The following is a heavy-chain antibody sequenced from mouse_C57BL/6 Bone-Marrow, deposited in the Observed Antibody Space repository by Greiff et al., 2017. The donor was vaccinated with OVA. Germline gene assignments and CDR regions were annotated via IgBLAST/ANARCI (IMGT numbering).Heavy chain of an antibody. CDR3: ASYYGSRPWFAY. D-gene: IGHD1-1*01. CDR2: INPGSGGT. V-gene: IGHV1-54*01. CDR1: GYAFTNYL. Sequence: QVQLQQSGAELVRPGTSVKVSCKASGYAFTNYLIEWVKQRPGQGLEWIGVINPGSGGTNYNEKFKGKATLTADKSSSTAYRQLGSLTSEDSAVYFCASYYGSRPWFAYWGQGTLVTVSA. J-gene: IGHJ3*01.